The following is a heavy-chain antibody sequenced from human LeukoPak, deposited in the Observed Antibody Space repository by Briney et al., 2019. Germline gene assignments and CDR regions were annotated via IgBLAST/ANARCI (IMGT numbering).Heavy chain of an antibody. CDR3: AKPPGSITGTN. V-gene: IGHV3-30*18. D-gene: IGHD1-20*01. CDR1: GFTFSSYG. J-gene: IGHJ4*02. CDR2: ISYDGSNK. Sequence: PGGSLRLSCAASGFTFSSYGMHWVRQAPGKGLEWVAVISYDGSNKYYADSVKGRFTISRDNAKNSLYLQMNSLRAEDTAVYYCAKPPGSITGTNWGQGTLVTVSS.